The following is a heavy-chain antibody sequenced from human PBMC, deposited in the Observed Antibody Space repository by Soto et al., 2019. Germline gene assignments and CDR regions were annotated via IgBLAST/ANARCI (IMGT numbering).Heavy chain of an antibody. D-gene: IGHD3-16*01. CDR2: IIPILGIT. CDR1: GGTFSSYT. V-gene: IGHV1-69*02. Sequence: ASVKVSCKASGGTFSSYTISWVRQAPGQGLEWMGRIIPILGITNYAQKFQGRVTITADTSTSTAYMELRSLRSDDTAVYYCARGGTPIDYGGQGTLVTVSS. J-gene: IGHJ4*02. CDR3: ARGGTPIDY.